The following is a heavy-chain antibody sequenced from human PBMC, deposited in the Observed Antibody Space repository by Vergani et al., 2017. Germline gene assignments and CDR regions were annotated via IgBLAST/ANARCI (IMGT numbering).Heavy chain of an antibody. J-gene: IGHJ5*02. CDR3: ASDTHSGERADR. CDR1: GFSFGSYG. CDR2: IHYSENT. V-gene: IGHV4-59*01. Sequence: QVQLVESGGNVVQSGTSLRLSCAASGFSFGSYGMHWVRQSPGKGLEWIGSIHYSENTNYNPSLKTRVTISVDTSKNQFSLTLTSVTAADTAVYYCASDTHSGERADRWGQGILVTVTS. D-gene: IGHD6-19*01.